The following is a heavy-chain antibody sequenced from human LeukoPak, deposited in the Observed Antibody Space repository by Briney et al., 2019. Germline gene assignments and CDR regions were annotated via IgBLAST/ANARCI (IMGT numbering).Heavy chain of an antibody. Sequence: KDGESLKISCKGSGYSFTSYWIGWVRQMPGKGLEWMGIIYPGDPDTRYSPSFQGQVTISADKSISTAYLQWSSLKASDTAMYYCARTVLAAAGSYYYYGMDVWGQGTTVTVSS. CDR3: ARTVLAAAGSYYYYGMDV. D-gene: IGHD6-13*01. CDR2: IYPGDPDT. V-gene: IGHV5-51*01. CDR1: GYSFTSYW. J-gene: IGHJ6*02.